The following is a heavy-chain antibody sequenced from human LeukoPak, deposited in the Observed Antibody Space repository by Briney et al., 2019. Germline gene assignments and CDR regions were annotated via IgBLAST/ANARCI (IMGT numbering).Heavy chain of an antibody. D-gene: IGHD3-9*01. CDR3: ARGGDYEIYY. Sequence: SDTLSLTRIVSGVSIRPYYWNWIRQPPGNGAESIGSIYLGSTNYNPSVESRVTISVDTSKNPFSLKLSSVTAADTAVYYCARGGDYEIYYWGEGILVTVSS. CDR1: GVSIRPYY. CDR2: IYLGST. J-gene: IGHJ4*02. V-gene: IGHV4-59*07.